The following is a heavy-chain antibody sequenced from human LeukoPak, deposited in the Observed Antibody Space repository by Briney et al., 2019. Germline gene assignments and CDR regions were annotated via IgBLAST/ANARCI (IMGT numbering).Heavy chain of an antibody. Sequence: GASVKVSCKASGYTFTGYYMHWVRQAPGQGLEWMGRINPNSGGTNYAQKFQGRVTMTRDTSISTAYMELSRLRSDDTAVYYCAGRYYYDSSGYMYFQHWGQGALVTVSS. D-gene: IGHD3-22*01. CDR1: GYTFTGYY. CDR3: AGRYYYDSSGYMYFQH. V-gene: IGHV1-2*06. CDR2: INPNSGGT. J-gene: IGHJ1*01.